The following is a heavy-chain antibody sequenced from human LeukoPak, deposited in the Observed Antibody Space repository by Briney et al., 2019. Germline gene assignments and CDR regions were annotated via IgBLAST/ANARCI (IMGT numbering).Heavy chain of an antibody. Sequence: SVKVSCKASGGTFSSYAISWVRQAPGQGLEWMGGIIPIFGTANYAQKFQGRVTITADKSTSTAYMELSSLRSEDTAVYYCARCDSSGSPAYFDPWGQGTLVTVSS. CDR3: ARCDSSGSPAYFDP. CDR1: GGTFSSYA. D-gene: IGHD3-22*01. V-gene: IGHV1-69*06. J-gene: IGHJ5*02. CDR2: IIPIFGTA.